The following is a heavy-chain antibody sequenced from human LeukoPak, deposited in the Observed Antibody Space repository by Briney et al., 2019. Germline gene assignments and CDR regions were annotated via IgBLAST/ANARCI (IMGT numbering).Heavy chain of an antibody. Sequence: SETLSLTCAVYGGSFSGYYWSWIRQPPGKGLEWIGEINHSGSTNYNPSLKSRVTISVDTSKNQFSLKLSSVTAADTAVYYCARHGGYDEVYYFDYWGQGTLVTVSS. CDR2: INHSGST. V-gene: IGHV4-34*01. J-gene: IGHJ4*02. CDR1: GGSFSGYY. CDR3: ARHGGYDEVYYFDY. D-gene: IGHD5-12*01.